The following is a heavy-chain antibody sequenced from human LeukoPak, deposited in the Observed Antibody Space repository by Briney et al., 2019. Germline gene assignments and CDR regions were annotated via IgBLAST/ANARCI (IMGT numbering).Heavy chain of an antibody. CDR3: ARTYSDSSVYRPVVY. Sequence: GGSLRLSCAASGFSFSHYCKSWVRQAPGKGLEWVASMKEGGSDKYYVDSVKGRFTISRDNAKNSLYLQMNSLRAEDTAVYYCARTYSDSSVYRPVVYWGQGTLVTVSS. J-gene: IGHJ4*02. V-gene: IGHV3-7*01. D-gene: IGHD3-22*01. CDR1: GFSFSHYC. CDR2: MKEGGSDK.